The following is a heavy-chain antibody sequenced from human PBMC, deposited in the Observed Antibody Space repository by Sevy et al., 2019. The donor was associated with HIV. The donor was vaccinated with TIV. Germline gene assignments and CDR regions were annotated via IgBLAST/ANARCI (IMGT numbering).Heavy chain of an antibody. D-gene: IGHD6-13*01. CDR3: TTASWSQEDYYNY. CDR1: GFTFSNAW. CDR2: IKGKIYDGTR. Sequence: GGSLRLSCAASGFTFSNAWMSWVRQAPGKVLEWVGRIKGKIYDGTRDYAAPVKGRFSISRDDSKNTLYLQMNSLKTEDTAVYYCTTASWSQEDYYNYWGQGTLVTVSS. J-gene: IGHJ4*02. V-gene: IGHV3-15*01.